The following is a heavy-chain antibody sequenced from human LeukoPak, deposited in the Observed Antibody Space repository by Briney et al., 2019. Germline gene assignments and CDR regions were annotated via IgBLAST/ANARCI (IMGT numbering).Heavy chain of an antibody. D-gene: IGHD3-3*01. CDR3: ARHYDFWSGYPGYFDY. J-gene: IGHJ4*02. Sequence: SETLSLTCTVSGGSISSYYWSWIRQPPGKGLEWIGYIYTSGSTNYNPSLKSRVTISVDESKNKFSLKLSSVTAADTAVYYCARHYDFWSGYPGYFDYWGQGTLVTVSS. CDR2: IYTSGST. V-gene: IGHV4-4*09. CDR1: GGSISSYY.